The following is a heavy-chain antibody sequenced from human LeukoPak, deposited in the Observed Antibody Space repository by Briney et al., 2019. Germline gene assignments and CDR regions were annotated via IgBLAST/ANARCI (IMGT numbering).Heavy chain of an antibody. D-gene: IGHD3-10*01. V-gene: IGHV3-53*01. Sequence: GGSLRLSCAASGFSVSSNYVSWVRQAPGKGLEWVSVIYSGGTTYYADSIKGRFTIARDDAKKSLFLEMNSLRVDDTAAYFCARVEFGEYSNYFDYWGRGTLVTVSA. CDR3: ARVEFGEYSNYFDY. J-gene: IGHJ4*02. CDR1: GFSVSSNY. CDR2: IYSGGTT.